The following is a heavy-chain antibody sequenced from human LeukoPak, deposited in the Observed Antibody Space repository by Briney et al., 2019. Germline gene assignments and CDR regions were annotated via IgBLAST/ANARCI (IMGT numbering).Heavy chain of an antibody. CDR1: GGSISSYY. J-gene: IGHJ5*02. CDR2: IYYSGST. Sequence: SETLSLTCTVSGGSISSYYWSWIRQPPGKGLEWIGYIYYSGSTNYNPSLKSRVTISVDTSKNQFSLKLSSVTAADTAVYYCAKGSTRENWFDPWGRGTLVTVSS. V-gene: IGHV4-59*01. CDR3: AKGSTRENWFDP. D-gene: IGHD1-1*01.